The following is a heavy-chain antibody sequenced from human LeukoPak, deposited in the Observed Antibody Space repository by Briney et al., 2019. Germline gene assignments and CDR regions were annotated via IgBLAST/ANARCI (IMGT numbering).Heavy chain of an antibody. J-gene: IGHJ6*03. D-gene: IGHD5-24*01. CDR3: TTLHEMPPFYYYYYMDV. CDR1: GITFSGVF. CDR2: IKSRGDGETT. V-gene: IGHV3-15*01. Sequence: KSGGSLRLSCAASGITFSGVFMNWVRQAPGRGLEWVAHIKSRGDGETTDYAAAVQGRFTISRDDSKNTLYLDLRSLNTDDTAVYYCTTLHEMPPFYYYYYMDVWGKGTTVTVSS.